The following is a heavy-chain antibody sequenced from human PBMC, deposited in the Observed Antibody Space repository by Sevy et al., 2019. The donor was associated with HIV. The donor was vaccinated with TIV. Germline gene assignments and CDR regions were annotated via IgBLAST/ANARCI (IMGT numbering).Heavy chain of an antibody. Sequence: GGSLRLSCAASGFTFSSYAMHWVRQAPGKGLEWVAVISYDGSNKYYADSVKGRFTISRDNSKNTLYLQMNSLRAEDTAVYYCARDFTMVRGVIITGYYFDYWGQRTLVTVSS. CDR1: GFTFSSYA. CDR3: ARDFTMVRGVIITGYYFDY. CDR2: ISYDGSNK. J-gene: IGHJ4*02. V-gene: IGHV3-30-3*01. D-gene: IGHD3-10*01.